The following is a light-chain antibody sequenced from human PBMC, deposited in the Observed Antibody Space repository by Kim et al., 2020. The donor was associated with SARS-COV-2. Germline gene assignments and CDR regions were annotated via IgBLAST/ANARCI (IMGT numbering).Light chain of an antibody. V-gene: IGLV3-19*01. J-gene: IGLJ2*01. CDR3: NSRDSNDNVV. CDR1: SLRSYY. Sequence: SSALTQDPAVSVALGQTVRITCQGDSLRSYYATWYQQKPGQAPIVVIYGKNNRLSGIPDRFSGSSSGNTASLTITGTQAGDEADYYCNSRDSNDNVVFGG. CDR2: GKN.